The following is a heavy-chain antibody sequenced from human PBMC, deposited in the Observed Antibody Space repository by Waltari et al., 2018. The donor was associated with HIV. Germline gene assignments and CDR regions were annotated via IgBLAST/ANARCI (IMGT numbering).Heavy chain of an antibody. CDR2: IYSGGST. Sequence: EVQLVESGGGLIQPGGSLRLSCAASGFSVSSNYMSWVRQAPGKGREWVSVIYSGGSTYYAKSVKGRFTISRDNAKNTLYLQMNSLRAEDTAVYYCARGFGCGGDCYYFDYWGQGTLVTVSS. D-gene: IGHD2-21*02. J-gene: IGHJ4*02. CDR3: ARGFGCGGDCYYFDY. V-gene: IGHV3-53*01. CDR1: GFSVSSNY.